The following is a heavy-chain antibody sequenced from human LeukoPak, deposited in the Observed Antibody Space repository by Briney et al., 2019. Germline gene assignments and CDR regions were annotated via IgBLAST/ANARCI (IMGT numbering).Heavy chain of an antibody. D-gene: IGHD3-16*02. CDR3: ARDGERGELSLYMDY. V-gene: IGHV3-30*03. J-gene: IGHJ4*02. CDR1: GGSISSSS. CDR2: ISYDGSNK. Sequence: LSLTCTVSGGSISSSSYYWGWIRQPPGKGLEWVAVISYDGSNKYYADSVKGRFTISRDNSKNTLYLQMNSLRAEDTAVYYCARDGERGELSLYMDYWGQGTLVTVSS.